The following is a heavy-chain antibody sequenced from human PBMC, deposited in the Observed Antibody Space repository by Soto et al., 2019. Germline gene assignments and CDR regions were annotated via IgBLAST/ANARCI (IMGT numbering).Heavy chain of an antibody. Sequence: PGGSLRLSCAASGFTFSSYSMNWVRQAPGKGLEWVSYISSSSSTIYYADSVKGRFTISRDNAKNSLYLQMNSLRDEDTAVYYCARPDSSGYYSYYYYGMDVWGQGTTVTVSS. CDR3: ARPDSSGYYSYYYYGMDV. CDR2: ISSSSSTI. V-gene: IGHV3-48*02. D-gene: IGHD3-22*01. J-gene: IGHJ6*02. CDR1: GFTFSSYS.